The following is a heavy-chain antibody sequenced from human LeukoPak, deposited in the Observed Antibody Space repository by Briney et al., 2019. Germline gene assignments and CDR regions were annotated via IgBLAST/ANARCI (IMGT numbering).Heavy chain of an antibody. V-gene: IGHV3-23*01. Sequence: PRGSLRLSCAASGFTFSSYAMSWARQAPGKGLEWVSAISGSGGSTYYADSVKGRFTISRDNSKNTLYLQMNSLRAEDTAVYYCAKDSPDYYYGSGSQGLFDYWGQGTLVTVSS. CDR3: AKDSPDYYYGSGSQGLFDY. D-gene: IGHD3-10*01. J-gene: IGHJ4*02. CDR2: ISGSGGST. CDR1: GFTFSSYA.